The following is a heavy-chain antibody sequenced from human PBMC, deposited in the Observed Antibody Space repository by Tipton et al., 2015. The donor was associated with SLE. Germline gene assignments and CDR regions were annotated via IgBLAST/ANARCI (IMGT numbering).Heavy chain of an antibody. D-gene: IGHD6-19*01. CDR2: ITPYNGQT. Sequence: QLVQSGAEVKKPGASVKVSCKASGYSFATYGISWVRQAPGQGPEWMGWITPYNGQTNYAQNLQGRVTMTTDILTSTAYMELRNLRSDDTAVYYCAREEIGAVAHYFDYWGQGTLVTVSS. J-gene: IGHJ4*02. CDR3: AREEIGAVAHYFDY. CDR1: GYSFATYG. V-gene: IGHV1-18*01.